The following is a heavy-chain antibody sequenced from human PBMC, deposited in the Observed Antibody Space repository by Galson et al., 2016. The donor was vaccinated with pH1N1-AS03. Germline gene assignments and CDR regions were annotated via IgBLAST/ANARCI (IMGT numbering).Heavy chain of an antibody. CDR1: GFTFSNYA. D-gene: IGHD3-10*01. V-gene: IGHV3-30*18. CDR2: ISFDRSED. CDR3: AKDMVGRVAERGVIPRAPFDL. J-gene: IGHJ4*02. Sequence: SLRLSCAASGFTFSNYAMNWVRQAPGKGLEWLAVISFDRSEDDYADSVRGRFSISRDNFKKTVHLQLSSLRPEDTALYYCAKDMVGRVAERGVIPRAPFDLWGRGTLVTVAS.